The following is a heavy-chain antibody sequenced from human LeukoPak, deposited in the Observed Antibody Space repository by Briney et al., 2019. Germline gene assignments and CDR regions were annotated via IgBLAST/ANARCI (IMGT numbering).Heavy chain of an antibody. CDR2: ISYDGSNK. D-gene: IGHD5-18*01. CDR3: AREGYSYGYYYFDY. CDR1: GFTFSSYA. V-gene: IGHV3-30-3*01. Sequence: GSLRLSCAASGFTFSSYAMHWVRQAPGKGLEWVAVISYDGSNKYYADSVKGRFTISRDNSKNTLYLQMNSLRAEDTAVYYCAREGYSYGYYYFDYWGQGTLVTVSS. J-gene: IGHJ4*02.